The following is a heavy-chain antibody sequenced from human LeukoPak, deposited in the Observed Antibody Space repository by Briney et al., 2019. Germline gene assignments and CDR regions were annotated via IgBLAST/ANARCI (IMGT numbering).Heavy chain of an antibody. V-gene: IGHV3-74*01. J-gene: IGHJ3*02. CDR1: GVSFSSDW. CDR2: INSDGSGI. Sequence: GGSLRLSCAASGVSFSSDWKYWVRQAPEKGLGWVSRINSDGSGINYADSVQGRFTISRDNAKNTLYLQMNRLRAKDTAMYYWARQSAGGDDIWGQATLVTVSS. D-gene: IGHD3-16*01. CDR3: ARQSAGGDDI.